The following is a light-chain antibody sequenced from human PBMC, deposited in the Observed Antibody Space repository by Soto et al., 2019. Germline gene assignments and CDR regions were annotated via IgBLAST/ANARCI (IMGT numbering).Light chain of an antibody. V-gene: IGLV2-14*01. CDR2: EFS. J-gene: IGLJ1*01. CDR3: SSYTSSSTLYV. Sequence: QYALTQPASVSGSPGQSINISCTGTSSDVGGYNYVSWYQQHPGKAPKLMIFEFSSRPSGVSYRFSGSKSGNTASLTISGLQAEDEADYYCSSYTSSSTLYVFGSGTKLTVL. CDR1: SSDVGGYNY.